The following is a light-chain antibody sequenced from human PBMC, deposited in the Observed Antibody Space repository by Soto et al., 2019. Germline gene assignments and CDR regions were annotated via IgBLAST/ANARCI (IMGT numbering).Light chain of an antibody. Sequence: EIVLTQSPGTLSLSPGERATLSCRASQSVSSSYLAWYQQKPGQAPRLLIYGASSRATGIPDRYSGSGSGTDFTLTISRLEPEECAVYYCQQHGSSPGFGGGTKVEIK. J-gene: IGKJ4*02. V-gene: IGKV3-20*01. CDR2: GAS. CDR1: QSVSSSY. CDR3: QQHGSSPG.